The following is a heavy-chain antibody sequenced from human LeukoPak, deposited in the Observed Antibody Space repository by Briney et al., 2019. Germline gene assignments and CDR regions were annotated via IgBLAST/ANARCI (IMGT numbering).Heavy chain of an antibody. J-gene: IGHJ4*02. V-gene: IGHV1-8*01. CDR1: GYTFTSYD. D-gene: IGHD3-3*01. CDR3: ARGIDFWSGTDY. Sequence: ASVKVSCKASGYTFTSYDINWVRQATGQGLEWMGWMNPNSGNTGYEQKFQGRVTMTRNTSISTAYMELSSLRSEDTAVYYCARGIDFWSGTDYWGQGTLVTVSS. CDR2: MNPNSGNT.